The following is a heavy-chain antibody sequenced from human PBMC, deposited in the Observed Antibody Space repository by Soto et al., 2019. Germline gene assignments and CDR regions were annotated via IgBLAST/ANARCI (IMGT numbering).Heavy chain of an antibody. D-gene: IGHD2-2*01. Sequence: SLRLSCTASGFTFGDYAMSWVRQAPGKGLEWVGFIRSKAYGGTTEYAASVKGRFTISRDDSKSIAYLQMNSLKTEDTAVYYCTRECSSTSCLIYYYYYYGMDVWGQGTTVTVSS. CDR3: TRECSSTSCLIYYYYYYGMDV. V-gene: IGHV3-49*04. J-gene: IGHJ6*02. CDR2: IRSKAYGGTT. CDR1: GFTFGDYA.